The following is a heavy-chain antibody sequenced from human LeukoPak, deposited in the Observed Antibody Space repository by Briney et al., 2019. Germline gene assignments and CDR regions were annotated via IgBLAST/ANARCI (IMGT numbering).Heavy chain of an antibody. CDR2: INSDGSTT. J-gene: IGHJ6*02. D-gene: IGHD2/OR15-2a*01. CDR3: ARVGTTSNFYCYYGMDV. Sequence: GGSLRLSCAASGFTLSGYVMHWVRQAPGKGLVWVSRINSDGSTTSYADSVKGRFTISRDNAKNTLYLQMNSLRAEDTAVYYCARVGTTSNFYCYYGMDVWGQGTTVTVSS. CDR1: GFTLSGYV. V-gene: IGHV3-74*01.